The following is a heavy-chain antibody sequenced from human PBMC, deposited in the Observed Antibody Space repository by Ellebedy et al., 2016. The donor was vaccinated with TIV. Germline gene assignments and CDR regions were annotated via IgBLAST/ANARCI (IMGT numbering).Heavy chain of an antibody. Sequence: GSLRLXCTVSGGSISSSSYYWGWIRQPPGKGLEWIGSIYYSGSTYYNPSLKSRVTISVDTSKNQFSLKLSSVTAADTAVYYCARNGYSSGWSNYWYFDLWGRGTLVTVSS. CDR3: ARNGYSSGWSNYWYFDL. CDR1: GGSISSSSYY. V-gene: IGHV4-39*07. D-gene: IGHD6-19*01. J-gene: IGHJ2*01. CDR2: IYYSGST.